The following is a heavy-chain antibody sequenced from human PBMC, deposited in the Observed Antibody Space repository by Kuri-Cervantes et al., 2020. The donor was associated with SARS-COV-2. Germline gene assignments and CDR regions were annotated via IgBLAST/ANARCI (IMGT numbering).Heavy chain of an antibody. Sequence: GGSLRLSCAASGFTFSNYGMHWVRQAPGKGLEWVAFVRYDGGEKHYADSVKGRFAISRDNAKNSLYLQMNSLRAEDTAVYYCARVSTYYYDSSGYYYDDYWGQGTLVTVSS. CDR3: ARVSTYYYDSSGYYYDDY. CDR1: GFTFSNYG. CDR2: VRYDGGEK. D-gene: IGHD3-22*01. V-gene: IGHV3-30*02. J-gene: IGHJ4*02.